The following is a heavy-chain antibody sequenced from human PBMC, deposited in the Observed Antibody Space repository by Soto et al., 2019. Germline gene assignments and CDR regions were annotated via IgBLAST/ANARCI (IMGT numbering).Heavy chain of an antibody. J-gene: IGHJ5*02. CDR2: INPNSGGT. CDR1: GYTFTGYY. Sequence: ASVKVSCKASGYTFTGYYMHWVRQAPGQGLEWMGWINPNSGGTNYAQKFQGWVTMTRDTSISTAYMELSRLRSDDTAVYYCAKGISAISVYWFDPWGQGTRVTVSS. D-gene: IGHD2-2*02. CDR3: AKGISAISVYWFDP. V-gene: IGHV1-2*04.